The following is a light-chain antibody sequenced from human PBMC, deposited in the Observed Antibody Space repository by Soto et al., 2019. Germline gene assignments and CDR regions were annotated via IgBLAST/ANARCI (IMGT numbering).Light chain of an antibody. J-gene: IGKJ1*01. CDR2: MAS. CDR3: QHHDAYSPSWP. V-gene: IGKV1-5*03. CDR1: QNINRY. Sequence: DLQMTQSPSTLSASVGDRVTITCRASQNINRYLAWYQQKPGKAPKLLIYMASSLESEVPPRFSGSGSGTEFTLTISSLQPDDFATYYCQHHDAYSPSWPFGQGTKVEI.